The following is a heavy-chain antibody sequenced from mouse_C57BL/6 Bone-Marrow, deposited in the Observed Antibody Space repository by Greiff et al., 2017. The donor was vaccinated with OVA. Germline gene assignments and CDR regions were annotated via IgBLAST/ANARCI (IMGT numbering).Heavy chain of an antibody. D-gene: IGHD1-1*01. J-gene: IGHJ1*03. CDR2: INPNNGGT. V-gene: IGHV1-18*01. CDR3: ARLGCYYYGSSYHYWYFDV. CDR1: GYTFTDYN. Sequence: VQLQQSGPELVKPGASVKIPCKASGYTFTDYNMDWVKQSHGKSLEWIGDINPNNGGTIYNQKFKGKATLTVDKSSSTAYMELRSLTSEDTAVYYCARLGCYYYGSSYHYWYFDVWGTGTTVTVSS.